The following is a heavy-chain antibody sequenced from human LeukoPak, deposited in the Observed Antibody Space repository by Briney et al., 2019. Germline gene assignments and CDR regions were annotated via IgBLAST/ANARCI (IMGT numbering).Heavy chain of an antibody. Sequence: SGTLSLTCAVSGGSISSSNWWSWVRQPPGKGPEWIGEIYHSGSTNYNPSLKSRVATSVDKSKNQFSLKLSSVTAADTAVYYCARDSGSGAAAKTGDAFDIWGQGTMVTVSS. CDR1: GGSISSSNW. D-gene: IGHD6-13*01. V-gene: IGHV4-4*02. CDR3: ARDSGSGAAAKTGDAFDI. CDR2: IYHSGST. J-gene: IGHJ3*02.